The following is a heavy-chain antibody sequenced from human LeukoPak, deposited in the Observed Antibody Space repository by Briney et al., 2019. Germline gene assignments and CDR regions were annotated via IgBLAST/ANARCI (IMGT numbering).Heavy chain of an antibody. CDR1: GFTFSSYW. J-gene: IGHJ4*02. V-gene: IGHV3-74*01. Sequence: GGSLRLSCAASGFTFSSYWMHCVRQTPGKRLVWVSRISSDGSSADYADSVKGRFTISRDNARDTLYLQMNSLRAEDTAVYYCARRRTSGDLDYWGQGTLVTVSS. CDR2: ISSDGSSA. D-gene: IGHD2-2*01. CDR3: ARRRTSGDLDY.